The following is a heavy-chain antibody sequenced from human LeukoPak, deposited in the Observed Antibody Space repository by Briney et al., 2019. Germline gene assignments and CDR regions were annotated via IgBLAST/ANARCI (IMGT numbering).Heavy chain of an antibody. J-gene: IGHJ6*02. CDR1: GYTFTGYY. CDR3: ARDPSYYGMDV. CDR2: INPNSVGT. Sequence: GASVKVSCKASGYTFTGYYMHWVRQAPGQGLEWMGWINPNSVGTNYAQKFQGRVTMTRDTSISTAYMELSRLRSDDTAVYYCARDPSYYGMDVWGQGTTVTVSS. V-gene: IGHV1-2*02.